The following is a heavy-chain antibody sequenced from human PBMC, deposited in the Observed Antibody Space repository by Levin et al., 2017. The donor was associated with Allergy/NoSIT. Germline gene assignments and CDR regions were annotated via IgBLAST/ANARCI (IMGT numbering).Heavy chain of an antibody. Sequence: SETLSLTCTVSGGSISSGGYYWSWIRQHPGKGLEWIGYIYYSGSTYYNPSLKSRVTISVDTSKNQFSLKLSSVTAADTAVYYCARDGDDDSDYWGQGTVVTVSS. CDR3: ARDGDDDSDY. J-gene: IGHJ4*02. CDR1: GGSISSGGYY. D-gene: IGHD5-12*01. V-gene: IGHV4-31*03. CDR2: IYYSGST.